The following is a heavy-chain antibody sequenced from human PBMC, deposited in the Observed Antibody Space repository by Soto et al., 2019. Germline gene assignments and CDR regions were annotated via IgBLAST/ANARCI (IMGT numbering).Heavy chain of an antibody. CDR1: GDNVSGNSAA. CDR3: AKDQGFGNLGAEYCHH. J-gene: IGHJ1*01. V-gene: IGHV6-1*01. D-gene: IGHD3-10*01. Sequence: SQTLSLTCAISGDNVSGNSAAWGGRIHSPSRCLEWLGRTYYRSKWYNDYADSVKGRFTISRDNSKNTLYLQMNDLRAEDTAVYYCAKDQGFGNLGAEYCHHWGQGSLVTVSS. CDR2: TYYRSKWYN.